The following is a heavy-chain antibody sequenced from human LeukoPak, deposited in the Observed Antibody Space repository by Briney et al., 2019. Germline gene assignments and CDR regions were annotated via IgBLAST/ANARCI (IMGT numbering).Heavy chain of an antibody. V-gene: IGHV1-2*02. D-gene: IGHD3-10*01. J-gene: IGHJ5*02. CDR2: IDPNSGGT. Sequence: ASVKVSCKASRYTFTGYNMHWVRQAPGQGLEWMGWIDPNSGGTHYAQKFQGRVTMTRDTSITTAYMELSRLRSDDTAMYFCARDMEYYGSGSPPDPWGQGTLVTVSS. CDR1: RYTFTGYN. CDR3: ARDMEYYGSGSPPDP.